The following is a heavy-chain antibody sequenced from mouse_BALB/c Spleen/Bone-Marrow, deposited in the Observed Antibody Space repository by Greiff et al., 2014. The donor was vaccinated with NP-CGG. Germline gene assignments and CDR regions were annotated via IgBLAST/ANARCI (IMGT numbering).Heavy chain of an antibody. J-gene: IGHJ3*01. V-gene: IGHV14-3*02. CDR3: ANHYYGSSLFAY. Sequence: VQLQQPGAELVKPGASVKLSCTASGFNIKDTYMHWVKQRPEQGLEWIGRIDPANGNTKYDPKFQGKATITADTSSNTAYLQLSSLTSEDTAVYYCANHYYGSSLFAYWGQGTLVTVSA. CDR1: GFNIKDTY. D-gene: IGHD1-1*01. CDR2: IDPANGNT.